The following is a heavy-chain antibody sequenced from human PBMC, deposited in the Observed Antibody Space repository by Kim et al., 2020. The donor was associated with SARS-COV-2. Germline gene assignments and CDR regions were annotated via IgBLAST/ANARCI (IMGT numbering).Heavy chain of an antibody. J-gene: IGHJ4*02. Sequence: SETLSLTCTVSSGSISTYYWSWVRQPPGKGLEWFGYIYYTGTTKYNPSLKSRVTISVDTSKNQFSLKLTSVAAADTAVYYCARGGSWFYYFDSWGQGTQV. D-gene: IGHD3-10*01. CDR1: SGSISTYY. CDR3: ARGGSWFYYFDS. V-gene: IGHV4-59*01. CDR2: IYYTGTT.